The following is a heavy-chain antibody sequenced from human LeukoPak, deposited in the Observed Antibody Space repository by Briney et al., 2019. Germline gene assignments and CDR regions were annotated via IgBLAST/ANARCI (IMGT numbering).Heavy chain of an antibody. CDR2: IYYSGST. V-gene: IGHV4-59*01. D-gene: IGHD4-17*01. J-gene: IGHJ4*02. Sequence: PSETPSLTCTVSGGSISSYYWSWIRQPPGKGLEWIGYIYYSGSTNYNPSLKSRVTISVDTSKNQFSLKLSSVTAADTAVYYCARGVDDYGDSGYFDYWGQGTLVTVS. CDR3: ARGVDDYGDSGYFDY. CDR1: GGSISSYY.